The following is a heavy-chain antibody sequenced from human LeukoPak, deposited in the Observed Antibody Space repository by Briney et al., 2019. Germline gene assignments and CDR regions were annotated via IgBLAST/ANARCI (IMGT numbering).Heavy chain of an antibody. Sequence: SETLSLTCVVYGGSFSDYYWNWIRQPPGKGLEWIGEINHSGSTNYSPSLKSRVTISVDTSKNQFSLKMSSVTAADTATYYCARGRGLARLNWFDPWGQGTLVTVSS. D-gene: IGHD3-10*01. CDR3: ARGRGLARLNWFDP. CDR1: GGSFSDYY. V-gene: IGHV4-34*01. CDR2: INHSGST. J-gene: IGHJ5*02.